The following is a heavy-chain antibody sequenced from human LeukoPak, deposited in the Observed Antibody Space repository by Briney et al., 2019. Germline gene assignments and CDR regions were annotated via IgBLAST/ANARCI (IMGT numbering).Heavy chain of an antibody. CDR3: ARDPPYSSSSLLSFDY. D-gene: IGHD6-13*01. V-gene: IGHV3-33*01. Sequence: QTGGSLRLSCAASGFTFSSYGMHWVRQAPGKGLEWVAVIWYDGSNKYYADSVKGRFTISRDNSKNTLYLQMNSLRAEDTAVYYCARDPPYSSSSLLSFDYWGQGTLVTVSS. CDR2: IWYDGSNK. J-gene: IGHJ4*02. CDR1: GFTFSSYG.